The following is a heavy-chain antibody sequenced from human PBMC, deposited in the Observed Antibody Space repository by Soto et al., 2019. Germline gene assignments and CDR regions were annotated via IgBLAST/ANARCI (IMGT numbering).Heavy chain of an antibody. CDR2: ISAYNGNT. CDR1: GYTFTSYG. Sequence: ASVKVSCKASGYTFTSYGISWVRQAPGQGLEWMGWISAYNGNTNYAQKLQGRVTMTTDTSTSTAYMELRSLRSDVTAVYYCARDGLIVGATTAYYYYGMDVWGQGTTVTVSS. J-gene: IGHJ6*02. CDR3: ARDGLIVGATTAYYYYGMDV. D-gene: IGHD1-26*01. V-gene: IGHV1-18*04.